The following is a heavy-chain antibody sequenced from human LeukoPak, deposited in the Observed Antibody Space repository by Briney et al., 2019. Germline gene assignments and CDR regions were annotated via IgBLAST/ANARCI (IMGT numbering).Heavy chain of an antibody. CDR3: ARLLSSRWYGDAFDM. D-gene: IGHD6-13*01. CDR2: IKQDGSEI. J-gene: IGHJ3*02. Sequence: PGGSLRLSCAASGFTFSNYWMSWVRQAPGKGLEWVANIKQDGSEIYYVDSVKGRFTISGDTAKNSLFLQMNTLRAEDTAVYYCARLLSSRWYGDAFDMWGQGTLVTVSS. CDR1: GFTFSNYW. V-gene: IGHV3-7*01.